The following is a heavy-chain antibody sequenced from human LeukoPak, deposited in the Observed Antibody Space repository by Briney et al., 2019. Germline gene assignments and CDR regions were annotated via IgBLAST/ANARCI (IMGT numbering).Heavy chain of an antibody. CDR1: GGSISSYY. J-gene: IGHJ4*02. CDR3: AREGESGYDCDY. Sequence: KPSETLSLTCTVSGGSISSYYWSWIRQPPGKGLEWIGYIYYSGSTNYNPSLKSRVTISVDTSKNQFSLKLSSVTAADTAVYYCAREGESGYDCDYWGQGTLVTVSS. D-gene: IGHD5-12*01. V-gene: IGHV4-59*01. CDR2: IYYSGST.